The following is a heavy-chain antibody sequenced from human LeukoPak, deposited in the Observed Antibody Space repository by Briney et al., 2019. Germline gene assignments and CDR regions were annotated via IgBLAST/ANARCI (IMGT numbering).Heavy chain of an antibody. CDR3: ARDGPRYCSGGSCYWSY. D-gene: IGHD2-15*01. Sequence: GGSLRLSCAASGFTFSSYSMTWVRQAPGKGLEWVSSISSSSSYIYYADSVKGRFTISRDNSKNTLYLQMNSLRAEDTAVYYCARDGPRYCSGGSCYWSYWGQGTLVTVSS. CDR2: ISSSSSYI. V-gene: IGHV3-21*01. CDR1: GFTFSSYS. J-gene: IGHJ4*02.